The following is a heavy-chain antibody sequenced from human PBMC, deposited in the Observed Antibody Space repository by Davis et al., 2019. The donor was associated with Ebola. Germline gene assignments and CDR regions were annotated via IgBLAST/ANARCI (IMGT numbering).Heavy chain of an antibody. D-gene: IGHD6-13*01. CDR3: AKDPPYSRLLAAAGTS. CDR1: GFTFSSFS. J-gene: IGHJ5*02. V-gene: IGHV3-23*01. CDR2: ISGSGGST. Sequence: GGSLRLSCAGSGFTFSSFSMSWVRQAPGKGLEWVSAISGSGGSTYYADSVKGRFTISRDNSKNTLYLQMNSLRAEDTALYYCAKDPPYSRLLAAAGTSWGQGTLVTVSS.